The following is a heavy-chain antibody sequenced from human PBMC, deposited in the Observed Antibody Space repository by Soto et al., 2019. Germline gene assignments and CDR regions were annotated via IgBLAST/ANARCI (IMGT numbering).Heavy chain of an antibody. V-gene: IGHV1-46*01. CDR1: GYTFTSYY. J-gene: IGHJ4*02. D-gene: IGHD3-22*01. CDR2: INPSGGST. Sequence: QVQLVQSGAEVKKPGASVKVSCKASGYTFTSYYMHWVRQAPGQGLEWMGIINPSGGSTSYAQKFQGRVTMTRDTSTSTVYMELSSLRSEDTAVYYCARGSWHYDSSVYSPLDYWGQGTLVTVSS. CDR3: ARGSWHYDSSVYSPLDY.